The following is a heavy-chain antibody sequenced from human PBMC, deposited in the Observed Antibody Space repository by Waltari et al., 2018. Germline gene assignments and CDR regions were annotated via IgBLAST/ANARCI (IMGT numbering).Heavy chain of an antibody. CDR1: GFSVPSNY. J-gene: IGHJ4*02. V-gene: IGHV3-53*01. CDR2: LYSGGGT. Sequence: EVQLVESGGGLIQPGGSLRLSCAVSGFSVPSNYLTLLRQAPGKGLEWVAVLYSGGGTYYTDSVKGRFTISRDNSNNTLDLQMTGLRADDTAVYFCARLKQLVYYFDSWGQGTQVTVSS. CDR3: ARLKQLVYYFDS. D-gene: IGHD1-1*01.